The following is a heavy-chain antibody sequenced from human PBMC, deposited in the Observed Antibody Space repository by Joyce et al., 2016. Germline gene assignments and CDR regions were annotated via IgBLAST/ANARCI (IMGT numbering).Heavy chain of an antibody. V-gene: IGHV3-21*01. CDR2: LRSNSSYI. D-gene: IGHD2-8*01. J-gene: IGHJ4*02. Sequence: EVQLVESGGGLVKPGGSPRLSGAASGFMFSSYSMRWVRQAPGKGLEWVSSLRSNSSYIKYTDSGKGRFTISRDNAKNSLYLQMNSLRVEDTAVYYCARSSYTNGIFDYWGQGTLVTVSS. CDR3: ARSSYTNGIFDY. CDR1: GFMFSSYS.